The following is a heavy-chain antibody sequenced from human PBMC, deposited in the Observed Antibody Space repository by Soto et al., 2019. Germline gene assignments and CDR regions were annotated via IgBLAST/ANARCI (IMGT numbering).Heavy chain of an antibody. Sequence: QVQLQESGPGLVKPSETLPLTCTVSGGSISSYYWSWIRQPPGKGLEWIGYVSYTGSTYYSPSLQSRVTISLGTSMNRFSLKVASMTAADTAVYYCARLSVDLNDYWSLDPWGQGTLVTVSS. CDR3: ARLSVDLNDYWSLDP. J-gene: IGHJ5*02. V-gene: IGHV4-59*13. D-gene: IGHD1-1*01. CDR2: VSYTGST. CDR1: GGSISSYY.